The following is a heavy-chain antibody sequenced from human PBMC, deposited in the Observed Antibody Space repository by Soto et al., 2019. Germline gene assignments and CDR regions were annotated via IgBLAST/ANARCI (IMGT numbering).Heavy chain of an antibody. CDR3: ARDGDPGYAFWSGPLGGGRFDP. CDR2: IVPMFGTA. CDR1: GATFGNTA. D-gene: IGHD3-3*01. Sequence: QVQLVQSGAEVKQPGSSVNVSCKTSGATFGNTAVTWVRQAPGQGLEWMGGIVPMFGTANYAQKCQGRVTITADESTNTAYMELSSLRSDDTAVYYCARDGDPGYAFWSGPLGGGRFDPWGQGPLVTVSS. J-gene: IGHJ5*02. V-gene: IGHV1-69*12.